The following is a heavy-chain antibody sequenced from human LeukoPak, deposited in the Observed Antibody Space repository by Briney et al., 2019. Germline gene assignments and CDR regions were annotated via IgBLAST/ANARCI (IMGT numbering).Heavy chain of an antibody. J-gene: IGHJ3*02. CDR3: ARETTPGAFDI. CDR1: GFTFSTYV. Sequence: GGSLRLSCATSGFTFSTYVMHWVRQAPGKGLEWVSSISSSSSYIYYADSVKGRFTISRDTAKNSLYLQMNSLRAEDTAVYYCARETTPGAFDIWGQGTMVTVSS. V-gene: IGHV3-21*01. CDR2: ISSSSSYI. D-gene: IGHD1-1*01.